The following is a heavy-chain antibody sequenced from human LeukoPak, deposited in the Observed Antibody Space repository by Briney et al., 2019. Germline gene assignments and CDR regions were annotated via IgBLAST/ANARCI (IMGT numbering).Heavy chain of an antibody. CDR1: GLTLSTYV. CDR3: TSWGDTTAEYFQR. Sequence: GGSLRLSCAASGLTLSTYVMNWVRQAPGKGLEWAAHINPDGRDTYYVDSVKGRFTISRDNAQNSMYLQMNSLRVEDTAVYYCTSWGDTTAEYFQRWGQGTLVTVSS. V-gene: IGHV3-7*01. J-gene: IGHJ1*01. D-gene: IGHD2-21*02. CDR2: INPDGRDT.